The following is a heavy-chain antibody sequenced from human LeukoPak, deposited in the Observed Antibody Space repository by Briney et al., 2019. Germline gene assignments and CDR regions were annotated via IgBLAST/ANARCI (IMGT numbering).Heavy chain of an antibody. Sequence: GGSLRLSCAASGFTFSSYIMNWVRQAPGKGLEWVSSISSSSSYIYYADSVKGRFTISRDNAKNSLYLQMNSLRAEDTAVYYCARDQPPTDYYYGMDVWGQGTTVTVSS. D-gene: IGHD1-26*01. CDR2: ISSSSSYI. J-gene: IGHJ6*02. V-gene: IGHV3-21*01. CDR3: ARDQPPTDYYYGMDV. CDR1: GFTFSSYI.